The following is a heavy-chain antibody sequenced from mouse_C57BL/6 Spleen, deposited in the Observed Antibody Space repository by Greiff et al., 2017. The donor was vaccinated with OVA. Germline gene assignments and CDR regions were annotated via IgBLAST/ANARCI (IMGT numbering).Heavy chain of an antibody. J-gene: IGHJ2*01. CDR1: GYSITSGYY. Sequence: ESGPGLVKPSQSLSLTCSVTGYSITSGYYWNWIRQFPGNKLEWMGYISYDGSNNYNPSLKNRISITRDTSKNQFFLKLNSVTTEDTATYYCAREGTVVFDYWGQGTTLTVSS. D-gene: IGHD1-1*01. V-gene: IGHV3-6*01. CDR3: AREGTVVFDY. CDR2: ISYDGSN.